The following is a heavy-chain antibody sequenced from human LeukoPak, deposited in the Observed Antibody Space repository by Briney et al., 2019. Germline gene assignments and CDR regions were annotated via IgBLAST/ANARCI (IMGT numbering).Heavy chain of an antibody. Sequence: PGGSLRLSCAASGFSFSSYAISWVRQAPGEGLEWVSAISNSGASTYYVDSVKGRFTISRDNSKPTLYLQMNSLRAEDTAVYYCAKVFFMDYWGQGTLVTVSS. CDR1: GFSFSSYA. J-gene: IGHJ4*02. V-gene: IGHV3-23*01. CDR2: ISNSGAST. CDR3: AKVFFMDY. D-gene: IGHD2-8*01.